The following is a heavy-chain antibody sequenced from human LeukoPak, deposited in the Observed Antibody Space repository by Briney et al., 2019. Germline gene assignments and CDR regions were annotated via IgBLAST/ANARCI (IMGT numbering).Heavy chain of an antibody. D-gene: IGHD6-19*01. CDR2: INNDGSGT. J-gene: IGHJ4*02. CDR1: GFTFSSYW. V-gene: IGHV3-74*01. CDR3: AKAGTQQWLLFVGVY. Sequence: PGGSLRLSCAASGFTFSSYWMHWVRQAPGKGPVWVSRINNDGSGTTYADSVKGRFTISRDDAKNTLYLQMNSLRVEDTAMYYCAKAGTQQWLLFVGVYWGQGALVTVSS.